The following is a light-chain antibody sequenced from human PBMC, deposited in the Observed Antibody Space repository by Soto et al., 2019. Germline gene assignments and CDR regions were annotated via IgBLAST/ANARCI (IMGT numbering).Light chain of an antibody. CDR1: SSDVGGYAY. CDR2: EVT. J-gene: IGLJ3*02. CDR3: SSFVAGNNYWV. Sequence: QSALTQPPSASGSPGRSVTISCTGTSSDVGGYAYVSWFQQHPGKAPKLIIYEVTKRPSGVPDRFSASKSGNTASLTGSGRQAEDEADYYCSSFVAGNNYWVFGGGTKLTVL. V-gene: IGLV2-8*01.